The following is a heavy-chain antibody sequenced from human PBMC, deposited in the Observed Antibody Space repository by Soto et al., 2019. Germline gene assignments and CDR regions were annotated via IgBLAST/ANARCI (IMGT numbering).Heavy chain of an antibody. V-gene: IGHV3-23*01. CDR1: GFTFSSFA. D-gene: IGHD1-26*01. J-gene: IGHJ3*01. CDR3: AKGGAVLLYPFDV. Sequence: GQLLESGGGMVQPGGSLRLSCAASGFTFSSFAMNWVRLPPGRGLEWVAAVTSRASSTTYADSVKGRFTISRDNSKNTLYLQMIRLRADATAVYYCAKGGAVLLYPFDVWGQGTMVTVSS. CDR2: VTSRASST.